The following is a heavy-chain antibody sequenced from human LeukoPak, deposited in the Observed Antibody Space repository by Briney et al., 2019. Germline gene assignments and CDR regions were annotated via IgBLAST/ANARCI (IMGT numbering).Heavy chain of an antibody. D-gene: IGHD6-19*01. V-gene: IGHV1-18*01. CDR1: GGTFSNYA. Sequence: VASVKVSCKASGGTFSNYAISWVRQAPGQGLEWMGWISAYNGNTNYAQKLQGRVTMTTDTSTSTAYMELRSLRSDDTAVYYCARDDIAVAGTGSCVFDCWGQGTLVTVSS. J-gene: IGHJ4*02. CDR3: ARDDIAVAGTGSCVFDC. CDR2: ISAYNGNT.